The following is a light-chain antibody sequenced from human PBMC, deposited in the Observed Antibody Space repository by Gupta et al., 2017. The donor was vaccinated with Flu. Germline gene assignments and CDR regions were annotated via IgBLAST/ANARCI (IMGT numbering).Light chain of an antibody. CDR3: MQSLQLPYT. J-gene: IGKJ2*01. CDR1: RSLLHTDGKTF. Sequence: EIVMTQTPLSLSVTPGQPASISCKSSRSLLHTDGKTFLYWYLQKPGQPPQLLISEVSNRFSGVPDRFSGSGSGTDFTLQISRVEAEDVGLFYCMQSLQLPYTFGQGTKLEIK. CDR2: EVS. V-gene: IGKV2D-29*01.